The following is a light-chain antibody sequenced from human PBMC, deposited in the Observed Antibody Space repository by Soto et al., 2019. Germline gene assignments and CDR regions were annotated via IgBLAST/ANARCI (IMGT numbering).Light chain of an antibody. CDR3: QQRSNWPRGT. CDR1: QSVGSY. CDR2: DAS. J-gene: IGKJ2*01. V-gene: IGKV3-11*01. Sequence: EIVLTQSPATLSLSPGERATLSCRASQSVGSYLGWYQHKPGQAPRLLIYDASNRAPGIPARFSGSGSGTYFTLTISSLAPEDFAVYYCQQRSNWPRGTFGQGTKLEIK.